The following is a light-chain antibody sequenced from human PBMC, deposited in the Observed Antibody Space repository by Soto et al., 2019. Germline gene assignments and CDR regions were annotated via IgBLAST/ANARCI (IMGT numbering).Light chain of an antibody. CDR3: HQYSVYPWT. J-gene: IGKJ1*01. Sequence: DIPMTQSPSTLSASVGDRVSITCRASQTISSWLAWYQQKPGKAPKLLVYKASRLESGVPSRFSGSASWQEFTLTISSLLPDDYATYYCHQYSVYPWTFGQGTNVDVK. V-gene: IGKV1-5*03. CDR2: KAS. CDR1: QTISSW.